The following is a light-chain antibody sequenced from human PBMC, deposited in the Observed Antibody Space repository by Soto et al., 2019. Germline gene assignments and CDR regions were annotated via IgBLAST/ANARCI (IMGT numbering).Light chain of an antibody. J-gene: IGLJ1*01. CDR2: ANT. V-gene: IGLV1-40*01. Sequence: QAVVTQPPSVSGAPGQRVTISCTGSNSNIGAGYDVHWYQQLPGAAPKLLIYANTNRPSGVPGRFSGSKSGTSASLAITGLQAEDEADYYCQSYDSSLSGYVFGTGTKLTVL. CDR3: QSYDSSLSGYV. CDR1: NSNIGAGYD.